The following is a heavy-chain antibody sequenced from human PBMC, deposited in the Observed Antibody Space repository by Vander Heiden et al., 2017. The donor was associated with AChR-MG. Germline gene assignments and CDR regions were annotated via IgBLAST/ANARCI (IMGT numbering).Heavy chain of an antibody. CDR1: GGTCSSYA. CDR3: ATASPYGDYEGY. CDR2: IIPIFGTA. J-gene: IGHJ4*02. Sequence: QVQLVKSGAEVKKPGSSVEVSCKASGGTCSSYAISWVRQAPGQGLEWMGGIIPIFGTANYAQKFQGRVTITADESTSTAYMELSSLRSEDTAVYYCATASPYGDYEGYWGQGTLVTVSS. V-gene: IGHV1-69*01. D-gene: IGHD4-17*01.